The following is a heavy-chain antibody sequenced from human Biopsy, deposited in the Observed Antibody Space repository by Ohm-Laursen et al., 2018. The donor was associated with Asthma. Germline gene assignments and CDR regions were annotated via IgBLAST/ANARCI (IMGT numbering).Heavy chain of an antibody. CDR1: GFTFGDYW. CDR2: IKHDGTEK. D-gene: IGHD3-3*02. V-gene: IGHV3-7*01. J-gene: IGHJ1*01. CDR3: ARTFHFWSPYHAEHYQL. Sequence: SLRLSCAASGFTFGDYWMSWVCQVPGKGLEWVANIKHDGTEKNHLDSLKGRFTISRDNAKNSLYLQMNSLRAEDTAVYYCARTFHFWSPYHAEHYQLWGQGTLVTVPS.